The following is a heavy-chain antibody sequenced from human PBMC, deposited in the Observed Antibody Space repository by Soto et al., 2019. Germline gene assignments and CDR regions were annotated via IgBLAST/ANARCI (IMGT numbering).Heavy chain of an antibody. CDR1: GFTFDDYG. CDR2: INWNGGST. V-gene: IGHV3-20*04. J-gene: IGHJ4*02. CDR3: AKDIYYDSSGSGPSPFDY. Sequence: GGSLRLSCAASGFTFDDYGMSWVRQAPGKGLEWVSGINWNGGSTGYADSVKGRFTISRDNAKNSLYLQMNSLRAEDTALYYCAKDIYYDSSGSGPSPFDYWGQGTLVTVSS. D-gene: IGHD3-22*01.